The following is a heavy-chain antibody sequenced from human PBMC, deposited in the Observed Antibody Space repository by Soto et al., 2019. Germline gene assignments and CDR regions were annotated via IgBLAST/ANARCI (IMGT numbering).Heavy chain of an antibody. CDR2: IFCYGDK. D-gene: IGHD3-3*01. V-gene: IGHV2-5*01. Sequence: XTLVNPTPTLTXTCTFSAFSLSTSGVALGWIRQAPRKAPEWLAFIFCYGDKRYSPSLENRLTITKDTSKNQVVLTMTKMEPVETATYYCARIFDFWSGYYFSYWGRGTLLTVSP. CDR3: ARIFDFWSGYYFSY. J-gene: IGHJ4*02. CDR1: AFSLSTSGVA.